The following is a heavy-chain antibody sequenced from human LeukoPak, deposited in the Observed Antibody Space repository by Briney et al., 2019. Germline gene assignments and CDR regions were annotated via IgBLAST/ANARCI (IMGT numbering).Heavy chain of an antibody. J-gene: IGHJ6*02. CDR3: ARVYGNYYPFYYYGMDV. Sequence: EASVKVSCKASGYTFTSYDINWVRRATGQGLEWMGWMNPNSGNTGYAQKFQGRVTMTRNTSISTAYMELSSLRSEDTAVYYCARVYGNYYPFYYYGMDVWGQGTTITVSS. CDR2: MNPNSGNT. CDR1: GYTFTSYD. D-gene: IGHD4-11*01. V-gene: IGHV1-8*01.